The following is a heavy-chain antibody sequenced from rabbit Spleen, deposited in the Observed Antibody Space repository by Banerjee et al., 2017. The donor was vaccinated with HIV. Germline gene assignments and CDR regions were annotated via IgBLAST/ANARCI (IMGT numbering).Heavy chain of an antibody. CDR3: ARDIGSSFSSYGMDL. V-gene: IGHV1S45*01. Sequence: QEQLEESGGDLVKPEGSLTLTCTASGFSFSSSYYMYWVRQAPGKGLEWIACIYTGSSGSAYYATWAKGRFTISKTSSTTVTLQMTSLTVADTATYFCARDIGSSFSSYGMDLWGPGTLVA. J-gene: IGHJ6*01. CDR1: GFSFSSSYY. D-gene: IGHD8-1*01. CDR2: IYTGSSGSA.